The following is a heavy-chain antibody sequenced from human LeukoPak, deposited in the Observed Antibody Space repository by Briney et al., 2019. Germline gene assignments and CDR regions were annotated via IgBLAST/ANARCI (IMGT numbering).Heavy chain of an antibody. CDR2: IYYSGST. J-gene: IGHJ4*02. Sequence: SETLSLTCTVSGGSISSSSYYWGWIRQPPGKGLEWIGSIYYSGSTYYNPSLKSRVTISVDTSKNQFSLKLSSVTAADTAVYYCARHLSGSGSYYYDYWGQGTLVTVSS. D-gene: IGHD3-10*01. CDR3: ARHLSGSGSYYYDY. V-gene: IGHV4-39*01. CDR1: GGSISSSSYY.